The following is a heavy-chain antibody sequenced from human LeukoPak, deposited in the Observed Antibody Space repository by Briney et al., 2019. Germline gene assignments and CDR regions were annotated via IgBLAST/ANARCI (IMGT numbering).Heavy chain of an antibody. V-gene: IGHV3-11*04. D-gene: IGHD3-22*01. CDR2: ISSSGSTI. J-gene: IGHJ4*02. CDR1: GFTFSDYY. Sequence: GGSLRLSCAASGFTFSDYYMSWIRQAPGKGLEWVSYISSSGSTIYYADSVKGRFTISRDNSKNTLYLQMNSLRAEDTAVYYCAKGIYDSSGYYYDYWGQGTLVTVSS. CDR3: AKGIYDSSGYYYDY.